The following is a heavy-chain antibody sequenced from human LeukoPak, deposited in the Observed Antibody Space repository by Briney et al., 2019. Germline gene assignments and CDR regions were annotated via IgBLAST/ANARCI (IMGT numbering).Heavy chain of an antibody. V-gene: IGHV3-30*02. CDR3: AKPPLDDSFAFDY. J-gene: IGHJ4*02. CDR2: TRYDGSNK. D-gene: IGHD5-18*01. Sequence: GGSLRLSCAASGFTFSSYGMHWVRQAPGKGLEWVSFTRYDGSNKYYAGSVKGRFTISRDNSKNTLYLQMNSLRSEDTAVYYCAKPPLDDSFAFDYWGQGTLATVSS. CDR1: GFTFSSYG.